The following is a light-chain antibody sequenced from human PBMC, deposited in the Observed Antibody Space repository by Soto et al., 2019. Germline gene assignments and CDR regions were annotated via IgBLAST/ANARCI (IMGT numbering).Light chain of an antibody. CDR1: QSVSSSY. J-gene: IGKJ2*01. CDR2: GAS. CDR3: QQYGSSPPNT. V-gene: IGKV3-20*01. Sequence: EIVLTQSPGTLSLSPGERATLSCRASQSVSSSYLAWYQQKPGQAPRLLIYGASSRATGIPDRFRGSGSGTDFTLPISRLEPEDFAVYYCQQYGSSPPNTFGQGTKLEIK.